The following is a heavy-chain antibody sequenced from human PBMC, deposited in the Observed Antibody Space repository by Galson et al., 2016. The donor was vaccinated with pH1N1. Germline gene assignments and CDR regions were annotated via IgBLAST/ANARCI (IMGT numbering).Heavy chain of an antibody. D-gene: IGHD2-15*01. CDR2: ISAYNGST. J-gene: IGHJ6*02. Sequence: SVKVSCKASGYTFTRYGITWVRQAPGQGLEWMGWISAYNGSTKYAQKVQGRVTMTTDTSTSTAYMELRTLRSDDTAVYYCARDSRGGNWKYGMDVWGQGTTVTVSS. CDR1: GYTFTRYG. V-gene: IGHV1-18*01. CDR3: ARDSRGGNWKYGMDV.